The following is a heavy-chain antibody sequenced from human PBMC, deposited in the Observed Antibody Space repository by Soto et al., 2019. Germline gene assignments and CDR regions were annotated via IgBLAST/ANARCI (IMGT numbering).Heavy chain of an antibody. CDR3: AREGRVRATPGWFDP. Sequence: GGSLRLSCAASGFTFRSYTMNWVRQTPGMGLECVASITTASRYLKYADSVQDRFTISRDDADNSMYLQMNRVRDDDTAVYYCAREGRVRATPGWFDPWGQGTRVTVSS. J-gene: IGHJ5*02. CDR2: ITTASRYL. V-gene: IGHV3-21*01. D-gene: IGHD3-10*01. CDR1: GFTFRSYT.